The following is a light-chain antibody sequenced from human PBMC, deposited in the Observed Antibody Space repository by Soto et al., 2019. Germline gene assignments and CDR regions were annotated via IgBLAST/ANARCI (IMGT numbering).Light chain of an antibody. CDR1: SSNIGSNP. V-gene: IGLV1-44*01. J-gene: IGLJ2*01. CDR3: AAWDDTLNGVV. Sequence: QSVLTQPPSASGTPGQRVTISCSGSSSNIGSNPVNWYQQLPGAAPKLLIYHGNQRPSGVPDRFSGSKSGTSASLAIGGLQSEDEADYFCAAWDDTLNGVVFGGGTLLTVL. CDR2: HGN.